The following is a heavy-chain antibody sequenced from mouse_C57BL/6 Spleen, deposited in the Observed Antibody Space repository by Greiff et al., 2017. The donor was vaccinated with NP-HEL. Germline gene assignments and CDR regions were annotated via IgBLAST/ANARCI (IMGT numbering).Heavy chain of an antibody. CDR2: IWTGGGT. V-gene: IGHV2-9-1*01. CDR3: AGGNYAMDY. Sequence: VKLVESGPGLVAPSQSLFITCTVSGFSLTSYAISWVRQPPGKGLEWLGVIWTGGGTNYNSALKSRLSISKDNSKSQVFLKMNSLQTDDTARYYCAGGNYAMDYWGQGTSVTVSS. CDR1: GFSLTSYA. J-gene: IGHJ4*01.